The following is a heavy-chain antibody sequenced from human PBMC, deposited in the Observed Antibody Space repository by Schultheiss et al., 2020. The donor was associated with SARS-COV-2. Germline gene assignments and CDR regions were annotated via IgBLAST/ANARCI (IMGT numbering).Heavy chain of an antibody. CDR1: GGSISSGGYY. D-gene: IGHD2-2*01. CDR3: ARGGPAAVPYFDN. V-gene: IGHV4-39*01. Sequence: SETLSLTCTVSGGSISSGGYYWSWIRQHPGKGLEWIGEVHHSGSTNYNPSLESRVTISRDKPKNQFSLNLSSVTAADTAVYYCARGGPAAVPYFDNWGQGTLVTVSS. J-gene: IGHJ4*02. CDR2: VHHSGST.